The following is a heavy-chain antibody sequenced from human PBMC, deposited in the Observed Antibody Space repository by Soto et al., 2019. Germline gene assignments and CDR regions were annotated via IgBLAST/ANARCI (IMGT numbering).Heavy chain of an antibody. Sequence: LRLSCAASGFTFSSYWMHWVRQAPGKGLVWVSRINSDGSSTSYADSVKGRFTISRDNAKNTLYLQMNSLRAEDTAVYYCARGVVAATRREFDPWGQGTLVTVSS. CDR3: ARGVVAATRREFDP. D-gene: IGHD2-15*01. J-gene: IGHJ5*02. CDR2: INSDGSST. V-gene: IGHV3-74*01. CDR1: GFTFSSYW.